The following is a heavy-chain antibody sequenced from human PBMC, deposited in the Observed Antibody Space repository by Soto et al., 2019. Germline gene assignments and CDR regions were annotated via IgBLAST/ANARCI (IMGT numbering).Heavy chain of an antibody. CDR1: GYSFTDYH. Sequence: ASVKVSCKASGYSFTDYHIHWVRQAPGQGLEWLGRINPKSGGTSTAQKFQGWVTVTTDTSISTASMELTRLTSDDTAIYYCARGASADCSNGVCSFFYNHDMDVWGQGTTVTVSS. CDR3: ARGASADCSNGVCSFFYNHDMDV. J-gene: IGHJ6*02. V-gene: IGHV1-2*04. D-gene: IGHD2-8*01. CDR2: INPKSGGT.